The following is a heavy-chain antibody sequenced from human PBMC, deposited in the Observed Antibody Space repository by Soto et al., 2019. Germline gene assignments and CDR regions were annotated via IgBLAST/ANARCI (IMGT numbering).Heavy chain of an antibody. Sequence: SVKVSCKASGGTFSSYAISWVRQAPGQGLEWMGGIIPIFGTANYAQKFQGRVTITADESTSTAYMELSSLRSEDTAVYYCVRVRRYDSSGYYFDEWGQGTLVTVSS. CDR2: IIPIFGTA. CDR1: GGTFSSYA. D-gene: IGHD3-22*01. CDR3: VRVRRYDSSGYYFDE. J-gene: IGHJ4*02. V-gene: IGHV1-69*13.